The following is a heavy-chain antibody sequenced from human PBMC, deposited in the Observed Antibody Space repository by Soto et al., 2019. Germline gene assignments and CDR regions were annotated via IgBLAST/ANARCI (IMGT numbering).Heavy chain of an antibody. V-gene: IGHV4-39*02. CDR1: GGSISSSSYY. CDR2: IYYSGST. Sequence: SETLSLTCTVSGGSISSSSYYWGWIRQPPGKGLEWIGSIYYSGSTYYNPSLKSRVTISVDTSKNQFSLKLSSVTAADTAVYYCAREGGYSGYESVELWPQLVGGLDPWGQGTLVTVSS. D-gene: IGHD5-12*01. CDR3: AREGGYSGYESVELWPQLVGGLDP. J-gene: IGHJ5*02.